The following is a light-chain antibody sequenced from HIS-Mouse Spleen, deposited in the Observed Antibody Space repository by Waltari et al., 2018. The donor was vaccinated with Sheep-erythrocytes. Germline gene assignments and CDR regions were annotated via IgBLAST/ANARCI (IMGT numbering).Light chain of an antibody. V-gene: IGLV2-23*01. Sequence: QSALTQPASVSGSPGQSITISCTGTSSDVGSYNLVSWYQQHPGKAPKLMIYEGSKRPSGGSNRFSCSKSGNTASLTISGLQAEDEADYYCCSYAGSSTPWVFGGGTKLTVL. CDR2: EGS. CDR1: SSDVGSYNL. J-gene: IGLJ3*02. CDR3: CSYAGSSTPWV.